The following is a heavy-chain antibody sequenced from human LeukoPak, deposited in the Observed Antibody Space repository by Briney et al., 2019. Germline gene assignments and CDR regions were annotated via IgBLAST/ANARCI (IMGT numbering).Heavy chain of an antibody. V-gene: IGHV1-2*02. CDR3: ARDAGGSPLYYYYYMDV. Sequence: GASVKVSCKASGYTFTDFYIHWVRQAPGQGLEWMGWINSNSGGTNYVQKFQGRVTLTRDTSISTTYMELSRLRSNDTAVYYCARDAGGSPLYYYYYMDVWGKGTTVTVSS. CDR2: INSNSGGT. CDR1: GYTFTDFY. D-gene: IGHD1-26*01. J-gene: IGHJ6*03.